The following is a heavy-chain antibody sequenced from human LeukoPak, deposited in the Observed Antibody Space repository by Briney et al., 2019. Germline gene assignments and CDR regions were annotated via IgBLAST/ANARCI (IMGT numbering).Heavy chain of an antibody. CDR1: GFTFSSYW. CDR3: AKDRVRGVTDNWFDP. V-gene: IGHV3-30*18. CDR2: ISYDGSNK. D-gene: IGHD3-10*01. J-gene: IGHJ5*02. Sequence: GGSLRLSCAASGFTFSSYWMTWVRQAPGKGLEWVAVISYDGSNKYYADSVKGRFTISRDNSKNMLYLQMNSLRAEDTAVYYCAKDRVRGVTDNWFDPWGQGTLVTVSS.